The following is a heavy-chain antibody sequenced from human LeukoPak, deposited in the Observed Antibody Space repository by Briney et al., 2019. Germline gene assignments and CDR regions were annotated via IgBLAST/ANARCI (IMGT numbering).Heavy chain of an antibody. D-gene: IGHD6-13*01. J-gene: IGHJ4*02. CDR3: ARIAAAGNRRLNY. CDR2: MNPNSGNT. V-gene: IGHV1-8*01. Sequence: ASVKVSCKASGYTFTSYDINWVRQATGQGLEWMGWMNPNSGNTGYAQKFQGRIIVSTAYMELSSLTSEDTAIYYCARIAAAGNRRLNYWGQGTLVTVAS. CDR1: GYTFTSYD.